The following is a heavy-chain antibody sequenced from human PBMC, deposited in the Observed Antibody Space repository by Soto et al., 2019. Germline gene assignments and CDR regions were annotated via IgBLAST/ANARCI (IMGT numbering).Heavy chain of an antibody. Sequence: SETLSLTCTVSGASITNDAFFWTWVRQHPEKGLEWLAYITYGGSIYYDPSLRSRLTVSIDKSKSQFSLNVRSVTATDTAVYYCAKMERTQLWLLVQNWGQGLPVTVSS. CDR1: GASITNDAFF. V-gene: IGHV4-31*03. CDR2: ITYGGSI. CDR3: AKMERTQLWLLVQN. D-gene: IGHD5-18*01. J-gene: IGHJ4*02.